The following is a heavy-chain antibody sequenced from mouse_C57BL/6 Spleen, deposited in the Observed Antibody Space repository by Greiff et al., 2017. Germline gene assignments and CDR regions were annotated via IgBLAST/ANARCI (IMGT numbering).Heavy chain of an antibody. J-gene: IGHJ3*01. CDR3: ARWEEDSSGYRFAY. CDR2: IYPSDSET. Sequence: VQLQQPGAELVRPGSSVKLSCKASGYTFTSYWMDWVKQRPGQGLEWIGNIYPSDSETHYNQKFKDKATLTVDKSSSTAYMQLSSLTSEDSAVHYCARWEEDSSGYRFAYWGQGTLVTVSA. CDR1: GYTFTSYW. D-gene: IGHD3-2*02. V-gene: IGHV1-61*01.